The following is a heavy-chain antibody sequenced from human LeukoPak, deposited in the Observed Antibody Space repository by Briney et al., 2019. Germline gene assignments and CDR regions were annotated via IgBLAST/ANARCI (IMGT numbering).Heavy chain of an antibody. V-gene: IGHV3-30*03. CDR3: ARDGNMITFGGVIVPVNWFDP. Sequence: GGSLRLSCAASGFTFSSYGMHWVRQAPGKGLEWVAVISYDGSNKYYADSVKGRFTISRDNAKNSLYLQMNSLRAEDTAVYYCARDGNMITFGGVIVPVNWFDPWGQGTLVTVSS. CDR1: GFTFSSYG. J-gene: IGHJ5*02. D-gene: IGHD3-16*02. CDR2: ISYDGSNK.